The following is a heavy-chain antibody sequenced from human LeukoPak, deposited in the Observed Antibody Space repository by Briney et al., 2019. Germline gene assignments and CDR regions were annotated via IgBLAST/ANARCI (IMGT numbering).Heavy chain of an antibody. CDR2: INHSGST. CDR1: GGSISSYY. CDR3: ARRKNYDYVWGSYRPYYFDY. Sequence: SETLSLTCTVSGGSISSYYWSWIRQPPGKGLEWIGEINHSGSTNYNPSLKSRVTISVDTSKNQFSLKLSSVTAADTAVYYCARRKNYDYVWGSYRPYYFDYWGQGTLVTVSS. D-gene: IGHD3-16*02. J-gene: IGHJ4*02. V-gene: IGHV4-34*01.